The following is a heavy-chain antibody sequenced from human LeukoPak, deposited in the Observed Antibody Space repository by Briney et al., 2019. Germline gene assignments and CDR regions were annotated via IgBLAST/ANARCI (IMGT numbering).Heavy chain of an antibody. CDR3: ARRGTNDYGDYKDY. CDR2: IYHSGST. V-gene: IGHV4-38-2*01. Sequence: SETLSLTCAVSGYSISSGYYWGWIRPPPGKGLEWIGSIYHSGSTYYNPSLKSRVTISVDTSKNQFSLKLSSVTAADTAVYYCARRGTNDYGDYKDYWGRGTLVTVSS. J-gene: IGHJ4*02. D-gene: IGHD4-17*01. CDR1: GYSISSGYY.